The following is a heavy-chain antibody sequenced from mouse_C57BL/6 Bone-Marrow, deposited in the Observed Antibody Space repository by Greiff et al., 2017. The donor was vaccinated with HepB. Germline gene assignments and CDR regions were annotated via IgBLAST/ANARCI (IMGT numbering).Heavy chain of an antibody. D-gene: IGHD1-1*01. CDR3: AGYYGSSYYFDY. J-gene: IGHJ2*01. Sequence: VQGVESGPELVKPGASVKISCKASGYAFSSSWMNWVKQRPGKGLEWIGRIYPGDGDTNYNGKFKGKATLTADKSSSTAYMQLSSLTSEDSAVYFCAGYYGSSYYFDYWGQGTTLTVSS. CDR1: GYAFSSSW. V-gene: IGHV1-82*01. CDR2: IYPGDGDT.